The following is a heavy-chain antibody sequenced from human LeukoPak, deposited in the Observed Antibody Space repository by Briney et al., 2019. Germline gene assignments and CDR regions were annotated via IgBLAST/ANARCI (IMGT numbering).Heavy chain of an antibody. CDR2: IYSAGNT. V-gene: IGHV3-66*01. Sequence: GGSLRLSCTASGLTVSNTYMTWVRQAPGKGLEWVSLIYSAGNTYYADSVKGRFTISRDNSRNTLYLQMNSLRAEDTAVYYCARAILRAHDFWGQGTPVTVSS. D-gene: IGHD3/OR15-3a*01. CDR3: ARAILRAHDF. J-gene: IGHJ1*01. CDR1: GLTVSNTY.